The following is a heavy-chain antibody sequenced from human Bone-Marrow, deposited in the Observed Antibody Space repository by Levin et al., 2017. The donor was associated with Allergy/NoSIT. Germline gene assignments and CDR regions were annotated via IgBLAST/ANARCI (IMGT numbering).Heavy chain of an antibody. CDR1: GDSITGYY. CDR3: ARDLTLTGGDAFQI. D-gene: IGHD7-27*01. Sequence: PSETLSLTCTVSGDSITGYYWSWIRQSPGKGLEWIGYVYYTGSTTYNPSFKSRATLLVDTSKNQFSLRLNSVTAADTAVYYCARDLTLTGGDAFQIWGQGTTVTVSS. J-gene: IGHJ3*02. CDR2: VYYTGST. V-gene: IGHV4-59*12.